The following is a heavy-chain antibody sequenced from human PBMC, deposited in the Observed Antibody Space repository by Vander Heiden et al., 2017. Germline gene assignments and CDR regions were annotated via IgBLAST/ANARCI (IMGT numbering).Heavy chain of an antibody. CDR1: GFTFSSYA. J-gene: IGHJ6*02. D-gene: IGHD4-17*01. V-gene: IGHV3-23*01. CDR2: ISGSGGST. Sequence: EVQLLESGGGLVQPGGSLRLSCAASGFTFSSYAMSGVRQAPWKGLEWVSAISGSGGSTYYADSVKGRFTISRDNSKNTLYLQMNSLRAEDTAVYYCAKSPDYGDYISYYYYYGMDVWGQGTTVTVSS. CDR3: AKSPDYGDYISYYYYYGMDV.